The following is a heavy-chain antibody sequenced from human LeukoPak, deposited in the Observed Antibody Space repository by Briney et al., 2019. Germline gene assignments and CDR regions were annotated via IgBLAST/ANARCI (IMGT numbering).Heavy chain of an antibody. CDR3: ARFYGFGELFSYGMDV. V-gene: IGHV4-59*01. J-gene: IGHJ6*02. D-gene: IGHD3-10*01. CDR2: IYYIGST. Sequence: SETLSLTCTVSGRSIISYSWSWIRQPPRKGLQWVGYIYYIGSTKYNPPLKSRVTISVDTSKNVLPLKLISVTAADTGVYYCARFYGFGELFSYGMDVWGQGTTVTVSS. CDR1: GRSIISYS.